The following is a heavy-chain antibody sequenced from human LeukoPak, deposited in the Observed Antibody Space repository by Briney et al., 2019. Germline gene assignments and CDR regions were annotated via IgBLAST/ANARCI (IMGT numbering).Heavy chain of an antibody. V-gene: IGHV3-21*01. CDR3: ARYWPTIAAAGTITEYFQH. Sequence: GGSLGLSCAASGFTFSSYAMSWVRQPPGKGLEWVSSISSNSSYIYYADSVKGRFTISRDNAKNSLYLQMNSLRTEDTAVYYCARYWPTIAAAGTITEYFQHWGQGTLGTVFS. D-gene: IGHD6-13*01. J-gene: IGHJ1*01. CDR1: GFTFSSYA. CDR2: ISSNSSYI.